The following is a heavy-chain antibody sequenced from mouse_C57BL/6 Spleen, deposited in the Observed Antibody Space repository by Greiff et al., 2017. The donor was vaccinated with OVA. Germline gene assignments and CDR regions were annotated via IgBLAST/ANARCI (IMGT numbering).Heavy chain of an antibody. D-gene: IGHD3-3*01. CDR2: INPNNGGT. CDR1: GYTFTDYN. V-gene: IGHV1-22*01. Sequence: VQLKQSGPELVKPGASVKMSCKASGYTFTDYNMHWVKQSHGKSLEWIGYINPNNGGTSYNQKFKGKATLTVNKSSSTAYMELRSLTSEDSAVYYCARGGDVSYFDYWGQGTTLTVSS. J-gene: IGHJ2*01. CDR3: ARGGDVSYFDY.